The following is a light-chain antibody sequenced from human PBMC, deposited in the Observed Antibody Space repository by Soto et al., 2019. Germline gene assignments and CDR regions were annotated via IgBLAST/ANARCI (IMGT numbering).Light chain of an antibody. V-gene: IGKV1-5*03. J-gene: IGKJ4*01. Sequence: DIQMTQSPSTLSGSVGDRVTITCRASQTISSWLAWYQQKPGKAPKLLIYKASTLKSGVPSRFSGSGSGTDFTLTISSLQPEDFATYYCQQANSFALTFGGGTKV. CDR2: KAS. CDR3: QQANSFALT. CDR1: QTISSW.